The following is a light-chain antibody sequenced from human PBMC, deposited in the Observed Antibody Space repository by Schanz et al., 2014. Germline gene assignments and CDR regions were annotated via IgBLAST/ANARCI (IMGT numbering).Light chain of an antibody. CDR1: QSISSW. CDR3: QHYSMSPL. V-gene: IGKV1-5*01. CDR2: DAS. J-gene: IGKJ1*01. Sequence: DIQMTQSPSTLSASVGDRVTLTCRASQSISSWLAWYQQKPGKAPKVLISDASSLESGVPSRFSGSGSGTEFTLTITRLEPEDFAVYYCQHYSMSPLFGQGTKVEIK.